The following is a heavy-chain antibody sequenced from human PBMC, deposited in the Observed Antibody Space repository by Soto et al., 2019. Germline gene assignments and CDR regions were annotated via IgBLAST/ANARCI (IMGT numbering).Heavy chain of an antibody. CDR2: ISYDGSNK. J-gene: IGHJ3*02. D-gene: IGHD1-1*01. CDR1: GFTFSSYG. CDR3: ARVSVQLVDAFDI. V-gene: IGHV3-30*03. Sequence: QVQLVESGGGVVQPGRSLRLSCAASGFTFSSYGMHWVRQAPGKGLEWVAVISYDGSNKYYADSVKGRFTISRDNSKNTRYLQMNRLRAEDTAVYYCARVSVQLVDAFDIWGQGTMVTVSS.